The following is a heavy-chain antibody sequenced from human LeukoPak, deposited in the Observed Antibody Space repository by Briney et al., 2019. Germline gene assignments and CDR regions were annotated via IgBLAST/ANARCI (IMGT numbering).Heavy chain of an antibody. Sequence: GGSLRLSCAASGFTFRSYDMSWVRQAPGKGLEWVSAISGSGDSTYYADSVKGRFTISRDNSKNTLYLQMDNLRAEDTAVYYCAKRGISYYDILTGYDYWGQGTLVTVSS. CDR1: GFTFRSYD. CDR3: AKRGISYYDILTGYDY. CDR2: ISGSGDST. D-gene: IGHD3-9*01. V-gene: IGHV3-23*01. J-gene: IGHJ4*02.